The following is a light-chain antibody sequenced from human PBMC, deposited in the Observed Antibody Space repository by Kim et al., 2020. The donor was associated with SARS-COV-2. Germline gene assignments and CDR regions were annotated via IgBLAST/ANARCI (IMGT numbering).Light chain of an antibody. Sequence: GPSVTISCTGTSSDVGGYDYVSWYQQPPGKAHNLMIYDVTKRPSGVPDRFSGSRSGNTASLTISGLQADDEADYYCCSYAGSYTWVFGGGTQLTVL. CDR1: SSDVGGYDY. CDR3: CSYAGSYTWV. J-gene: IGLJ3*02. CDR2: DVT. V-gene: IGLV2-11*01.